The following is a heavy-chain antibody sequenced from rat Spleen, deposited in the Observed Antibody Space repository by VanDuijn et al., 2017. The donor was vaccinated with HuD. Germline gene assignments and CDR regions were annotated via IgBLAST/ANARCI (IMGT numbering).Heavy chain of an antibody. CDR2: ISSSSGT. V-gene: IGHV5-62*01. CDR3: TRTTTMAAMDA. CDR1: GFTFSSYG. J-gene: IGHJ4*01. D-gene: IGHD1-3*01. Sequence: VQLVESGGGLVQPGKSLKLSCSASGFTFSSYGMHWIRQAPGKGLDWVAYISSSSGTVYADAVKGRFTISRDNAKNTLYLQLNSLKSEDTATYYCTRTTTMAAMDAWGQGASVTVSS.